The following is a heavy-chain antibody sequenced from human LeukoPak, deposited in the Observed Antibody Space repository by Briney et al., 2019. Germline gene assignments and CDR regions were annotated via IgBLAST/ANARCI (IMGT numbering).Heavy chain of an antibody. D-gene: IGHD3-10*01. CDR3: ARTSGPGDY. CDR2: IYYSGST. V-gene: IGHV4-39*01. Sequence: PSGTLSLTCTVSGGSLSSSSYYWGWIRQPPGKGLEWIGSIYYSGSTYYNPSLKSRVTISIDTSKNQFSLKLSSVTAADTAVYYCARTSGPGDYWGQGTLVTVSS. CDR1: GGSLSSSSYY. J-gene: IGHJ4*02.